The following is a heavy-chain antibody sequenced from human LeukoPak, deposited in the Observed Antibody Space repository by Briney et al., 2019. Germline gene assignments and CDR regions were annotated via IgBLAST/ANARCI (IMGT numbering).Heavy chain of an antibody. D-gene: IGHD3-16*01. CDR1: GFTFSSYW. J-gene: IGHJ4*02. CDR2: INTDGSST. V-gene: IGHV3-74*01. Sequence: GGSLRLSFAASGFTFSSYWMHWVRQAPGKGLVWVSRINTDGSSTSYADSVKGRFTISRDNAKNTLYLQMNSLRAEDTAVYYCARWRYRGSYFDYWGQGTLVTVSS. CDR3: ARWRYRGSYFDY.